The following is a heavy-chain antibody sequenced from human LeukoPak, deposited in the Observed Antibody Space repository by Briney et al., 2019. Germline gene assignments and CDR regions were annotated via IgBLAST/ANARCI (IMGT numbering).Heavy chain of an antibody. D-gene: IGHD2-15*01. CDR1: GFTFSSYE. Sequence: GGSLRLSCAASGFTFSSYEMNWVRQAPGKGLEWVSYISSSGSTIYYADSVKGRFTISRDSAKNSLYLQMNSLRAEDTAVYYCASVGRCSGGSCYWSYFDYWGQGTLVTVSS. V-gene: IGHV3-48*03. CDR2: ISSSGSTI. J-gene: IGHJ4*02. CDR3: ASVGRCSGGSCYWSYFDY.